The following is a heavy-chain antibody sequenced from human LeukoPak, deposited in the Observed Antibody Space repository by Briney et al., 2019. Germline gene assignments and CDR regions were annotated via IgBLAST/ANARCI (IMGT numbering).Heavy chain of an antibody. D-gene: IGHD3-16*01. Sequence: PGGSLRLSCAASGFTFSRHWMHWVRQAPGKGLVWVSRINTDGSSTTYADSVKGRFTISRDNAKNTLYLQMNSLRAEDTAVYYCAKDLRLGELGYYYYMDVWGKGTTVTISS. CDR2: INTDGSST. V-gene: IGHV3-74*01. J-gene: IGHJ6*03. CDR1: GFTFSRHW. CDR3: AKDLRLGELGYYYYMDV.